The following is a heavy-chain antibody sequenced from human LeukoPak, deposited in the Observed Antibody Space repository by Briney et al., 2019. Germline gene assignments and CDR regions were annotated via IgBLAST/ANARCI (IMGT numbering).Heavy chain of an antibody. D-gene: IGHD3-22*01. J-gene: IGHJ5*02. V-gene: IGHV3-23*01. Sequence: QAGGSLRLSCAASGFTFSSSSMSWVRQAPGKGLEWVSVIVGSSGNTYYADSVKGRFTISRDNSKNTLYLQMNSLRAEDTAVYYCAKDHYYDSSGYFGSTIWFDPWGQGTLVTVSS. CDR2: IVGSSGNT. CDR1: GFTFSSSS. CDR3: AKDHYYDSSGYFGSTIWFDP.